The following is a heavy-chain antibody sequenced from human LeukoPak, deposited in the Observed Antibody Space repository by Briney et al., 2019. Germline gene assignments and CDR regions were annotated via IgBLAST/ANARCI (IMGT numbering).Heavy chain of an antibody. CDR1: GGSISSYY. CDR2: VFYSGSI. Sequence: SETLSLTCTVPGGSISSYYWSWIRQPPGKGLEWIGYVFYSGSIYYNPSLKSRVTISVDRSKNQFSLNLRSVTAADAAVYYCARVTKPLVVVTAWGQGTLVTVSS. D-gene: IGHD2-21*02. J-gene: IGHJ5*02. CDR3: ARVTKPLVVVTA. V-gene: IGHV4-59*06.